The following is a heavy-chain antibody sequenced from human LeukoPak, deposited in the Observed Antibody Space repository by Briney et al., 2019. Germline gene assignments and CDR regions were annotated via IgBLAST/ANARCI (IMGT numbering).Heavy chain of an antibody. D-gene: IGHD1-14*01. CDR3: ASQPRAV. CDR1: GFSFNTHS. V-gene: IGHV3-23*01. CDR2: ISGSGGGA. Sequence: GGSLRLSCAASGFSFNTHSMNWVRQAPGKGLEWVSTISGSGGGAYYADSVKGRFTISRDNSKNTLYLQMNSLRAEDTAVYYCASQPRAVWGQGTLVTVSS. J-gene: IGHJ4*02.